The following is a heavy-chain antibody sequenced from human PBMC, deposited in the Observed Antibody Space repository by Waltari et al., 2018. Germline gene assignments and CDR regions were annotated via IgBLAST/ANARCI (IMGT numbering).Heavy chain of an antibody. V-gene: IGHV4-59*01. Sequence: QVQLQESGPGLVKPSETLSLTCTVSGGSISSYYWSWIRQPPGKGMEWIGYIYYSGSTNYNPSRKSRVTISVDTSKNQFSLKLSSVTAADTAVYYCARVGGVFAYYFDYWGQGTLVTVSS. CDR2: IYYSGST. CDR3: ARVGGVFAYYFDY. D-gene: IGHD2-8*01. J-gene: IGHJ4*02. CDR1: GGSISSYY.